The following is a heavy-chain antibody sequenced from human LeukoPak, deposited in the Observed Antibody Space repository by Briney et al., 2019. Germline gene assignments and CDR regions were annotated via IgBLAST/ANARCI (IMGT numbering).Heavy chain of an antibody. CDR2: INPSGGST. CDR3: ARDSAMTTVTTNYYYGMDV. V-gene: IGHV1-46*01. J-gene: IGHJ6*02. Sequence: ASVKVSCKASGYTFTSYYMHWVRQAPGQGLEWMGVINPSGGSTTYAQKFQGRVTMTRDTSTNTVYMELSGLRSDDTAVYYCARDSAMTTVTTNYYYGMDVWGQGTTVTVSS. CDR1: GYTFTSYY. D-gene: IGHD4-11*01.